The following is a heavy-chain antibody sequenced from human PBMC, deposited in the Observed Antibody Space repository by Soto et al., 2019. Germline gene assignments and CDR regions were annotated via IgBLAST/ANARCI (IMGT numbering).Heavy chain of an antibody. Sequence: GGSLRLSCAASGFTFSSYGMHWVRQAPGKGLEWVAVIWYDGSNKYYADSVKGRFTISRDNSKNTLYLQMNSLRDEDTAVYYCARDRDSSGAYYYYGMDVWGQGTTVAV. V-gene: IGHV3-33*01. D-gene: IGHD3-22*01. CDR1: GFTFSSYG. CDR3: ARDRDSSGAYYYYGMDV. J-gene: IGHJ6*02. CDR2: IWYDGSNK.